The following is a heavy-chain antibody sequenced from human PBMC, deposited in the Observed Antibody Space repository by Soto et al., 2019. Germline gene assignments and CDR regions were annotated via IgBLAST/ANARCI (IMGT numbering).Heavy chain of an antibody. D-gene: IGHD2-8*01. J-gene: IGHJ6*02. CDR3: ARAVRAYCTNGVCYRPNKDYYYGMDV. CDR1: GGSISSGDYY. Sequence: SETLSLTCTVSGGSISSGDYYWSWIRQPPGKGLEWIGYIYYSGSTYYNPSLKSRVTISVDTSKNQFSLKLSSVTAADTAVYYCARAVRAYCTNGVCYRPNKDYYYGMDVWGQGTTVTVSS. CDR2: IYYSGST. V-gene: IGHV4-30-4*01.